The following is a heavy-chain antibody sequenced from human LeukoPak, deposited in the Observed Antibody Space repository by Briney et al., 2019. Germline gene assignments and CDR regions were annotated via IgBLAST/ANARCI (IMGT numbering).Heavy chain of an antibody. V-gene: IGHV1-18*01. J-gene: IGHJ4*02. CDR3: ARAGSGSGWYFDY. CDR2: ISPYNGDT. CDR1: GYDFTSVG. D-gene: IGHD6-19*01. Sequence: ASVKVSCKASGYDFTSVGITWVRQAPGQGLEWMGGISPYNGDTRYVQKLQGRVTMTTDTSTTTAYMELRSLRFDDTAVYYCARAGSGSGWYFDYWGQGTLVTVSS.